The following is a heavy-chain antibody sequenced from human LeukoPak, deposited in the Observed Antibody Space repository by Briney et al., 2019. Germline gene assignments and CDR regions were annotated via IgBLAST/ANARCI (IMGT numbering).Heavy chain of an antibody. Sequence: SETLSLTCAVYGGSFSGYYWSWIRQPPGKGLEWIGEINHSGSTNYNPSLKSRVTISVDTSKNQFSLKLSSVTAEDTAMYYCVRAYHPGGWFDPWGQGTLVTVSS. CDR2: INHSGST. CDR1: GGSFSGYY. J-gene: IGHJ5*02. D-gene: IGHD2-21*01. CDR3: VRAYHPGGWFDP. V-gene: IGHV4-34*01.